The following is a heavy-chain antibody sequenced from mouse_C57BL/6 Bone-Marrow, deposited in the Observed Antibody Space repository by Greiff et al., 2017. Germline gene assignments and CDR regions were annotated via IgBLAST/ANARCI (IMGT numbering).Heavy chain of an antibody. Sequence: QVQLQQPGAELVKPGASVKMSCKASGYTFTSYWITWVKQRPGQGLEWIGDIYPGSGSTNYNEKFKGKATLTSDTSSSTAYMQLSSLTSEDSAIYFCAKTTGTFPWYFDVWGTGTTVTVSS. V-gene: IGHV1-55*01. D-gene: IGHD4-1*01. CDR3: AKTTGTFPWYFDV. CDR2: IYPGSGST. J-gene: IGHJ1*03. CDR1: GYTFTSYW.